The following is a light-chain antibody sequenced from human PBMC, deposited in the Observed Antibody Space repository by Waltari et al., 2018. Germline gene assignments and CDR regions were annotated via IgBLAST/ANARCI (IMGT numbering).Light chain of an antibody. J-gene: IGKJ1*01. CDR2: KAS. Sequence: DIQMTQSPSTLSASVGDRVTITCRASQSFSTWLAWYQLKPGKPPRLLIYKASTLDSGVPSRFSGSGSGSEFTLTITSLQPDDFATYFCQQYNNYPWTFGQGTKVEIK. V-gene: IGKV1-5*03. CDR3: QQYNNYPWT. CDR1: QSFSTW.